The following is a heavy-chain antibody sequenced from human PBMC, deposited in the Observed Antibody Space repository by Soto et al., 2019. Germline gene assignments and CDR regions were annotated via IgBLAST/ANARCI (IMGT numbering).Heavy chain of an antibody. CDR2: IYYSGST. CDR1: GGSISSGGYY. V-gene: IGHV4-31*03. J-gene: IGHJ4*02. D-gene: IGHD4-17*01. Sequence: SETLSLTCTVSGGSISSGGYYWSWIRQHPGKGLEWIGYIYYSGSTYYNPSLKSRVTISVDTSKNQFSLKLSSVTAADTAVYYCARTPFDYGDYGSFDYWGQGTLVTVSS. CDR3: ARTPFDYGDYGSFDY.